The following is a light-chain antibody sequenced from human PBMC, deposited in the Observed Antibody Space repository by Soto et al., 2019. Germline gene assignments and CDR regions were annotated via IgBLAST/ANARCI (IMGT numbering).Light chain of an antibody. J-gene: IGKJ5*01. CDR3: QQFNNYPQIT. CDR1: QGISSA. V-gene: IGKV1D-13*01. Sequence: AIQLTQSPSSLSASVGDRVTITCRASQGISSALAWYQQKPGKAPKLLIYDASSLESGVPSRFSGSGSGTDFTLTISSLQPEDCATYYCQQFNNYPQITFGQGTRLEIK. CDR2: DAS.